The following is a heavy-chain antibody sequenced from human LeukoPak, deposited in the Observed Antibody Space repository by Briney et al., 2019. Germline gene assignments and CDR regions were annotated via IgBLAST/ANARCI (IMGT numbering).Heavy chain of an antibody. CDR1: GYTFTGYY. V-gene: IGHV1-2*02. CDR2: INPNSGGT. Sequence: ASVKVSCKASGYTFTGYYMHWVRQAPGQGLEWMGWINPNSGGTNYAQKFQGRVTMTRDTSISTAYMELSRLRSDDTAVYYCARTKTWAGTMLFRGTYFDYWGQGTLVTVSS. D-gene: IGHD1-1*01. CDR3: ARTKTWAGTMLFRGTYFDY. J-gene: IGHJ4*02.